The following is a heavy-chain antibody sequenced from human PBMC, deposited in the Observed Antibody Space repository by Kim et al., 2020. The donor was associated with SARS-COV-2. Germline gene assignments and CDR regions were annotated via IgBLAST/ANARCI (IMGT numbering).Heavy chain of an antibody. V-gene: IGHV1-69*13. Sequence: SVKVSCKASGGTFSSYAISWVRQAPGQGLEWMGGIIPIFGTANYAQKFQGRVTITAGESTSTAYMELSSLRSEDTAVYYCARDRGARGYCSGGSCYSFWYFDLWGRGTLVTVSS. CDR2: IIPIFGTA. J-gene: IGHJ2*01. CDR1: GGTFSSYA. CDR3: ARDRGARGYCSGGSCYSFWYFDL. D-gene: IGHD2-15*01.